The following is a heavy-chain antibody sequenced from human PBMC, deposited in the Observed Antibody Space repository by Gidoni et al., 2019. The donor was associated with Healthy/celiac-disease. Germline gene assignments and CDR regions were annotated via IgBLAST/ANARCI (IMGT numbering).Heavy chain of an antibody. J-gene: IGHJ4*02. CDR1: GYSFTSYW. Sequence: ESLKISCKGSGYSFTSYWIVWVRQMPGKGLEWMGIIYPGDSDTRYSPSFQGQVTISADKSISTAYLQWSSLKASDTAMYYCASYYYDSSGYYPWGYWGQGTLVTVSS. D-gene: IGHD3-22*01. CDR3: ASYYYDSSGYYPWGY. V-gene: IGHV5-51*01. CDR2: IYPGDSDT.